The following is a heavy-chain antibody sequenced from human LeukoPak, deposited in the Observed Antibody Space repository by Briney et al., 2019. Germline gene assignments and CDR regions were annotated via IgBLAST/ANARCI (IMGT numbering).Heavy chain of an antibody. CDR3: TRGRDTTGYFVY. V-gene: IGHV7-4-1*02. D-gene: IGHD3-22*01. CDR2: IDTNTGNP. J-gene: IGHJ4*02. CDR1: GYTFTNYT. Sequence: GASVKVSCKSSGYTFTNYTMNWVRLAPGQGLEWMGWIDTNTGNPTYAQGFAGRVVFTLDTSVTTTYLQISSLKAEDTAVYFCTRGRDTTGYFVYWGQGTLVTVSS.